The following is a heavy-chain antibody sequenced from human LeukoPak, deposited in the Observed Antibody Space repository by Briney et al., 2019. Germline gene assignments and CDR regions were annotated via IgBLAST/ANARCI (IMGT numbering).Heavy chain of an antibody. V-gene: IGHV4-34*01. CDR3: ARGRLYYGSGGYYFRAFDY. Sequence: KPSETLSLTCAVYGGSFSGYYWSWIRQPPRKGLEWNGENNHSGSTNYNPTLKSRVTISVDTSKNQFSLKLSSVTAADTAVYYCARGRLYYGSGGYYFRAFDYWGQGTLVTVSS. CDR1: GGSFSGYY. CDR2: NNHSGST. D-gene: IGHD3-10*01. J-gene: IGHJ4*02.